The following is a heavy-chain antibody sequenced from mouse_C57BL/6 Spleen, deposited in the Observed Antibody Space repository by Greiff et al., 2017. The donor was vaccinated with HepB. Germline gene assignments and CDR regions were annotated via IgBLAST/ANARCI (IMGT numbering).Heavy chain of an antibody. CDR2: IRLKSDNYAT. V-gene: IGHV6-3*01. D-gene: IGHD5-1*01. J-gene: IGHJ3*01. Sequence: EVKVEESGGGLVQPGGSMKLSCVASGFTFSNYWMNWVRQSPEKGLEWVAQIRLKSDNYATHYAESVKGRFTISRDDSKSSVYLQMNNLRAEDTGIYYCTGEVPSYWFAYWGQGTLVTVSA. CDR1: GFTFSNYW. CDR3: TGEVPSYWFAY.